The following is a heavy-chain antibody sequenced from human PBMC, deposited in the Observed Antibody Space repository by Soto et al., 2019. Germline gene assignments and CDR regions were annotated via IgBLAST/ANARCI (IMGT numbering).Heavy chain of an antibody. J-gene: IGHJ4*02. Sequence: PSETLSLTCAVSGASISTSYWWSWVRQSPGEGLEWIGEIHHNGMTNYNPSLNSRVTISLDNSKNQFSLKLSSVTAADTAVYYCARSVLKSLDYWGQGTLVTVSS. CDR1: GASISTSYW. V-gene: IGHV4-4*02. D-gene: IGHD3-9*01. CDR3: ARSVLKSLDY. CDR2: IHHNGMT.